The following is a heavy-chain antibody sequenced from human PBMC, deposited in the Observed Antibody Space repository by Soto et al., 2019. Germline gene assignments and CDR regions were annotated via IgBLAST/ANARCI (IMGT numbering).Heavy chain of an antibody. CDR2: MNPNSGNT. D-gene: IGHD3-3*01. V-gene: IGHV1-8*01. CDR3: ARVLSWASYYDFWSGYYNYYYYGMDV. J-gene: IGHJ6*02. Sequence: QVQLVQSGAEVKKPGASVKDSCKASGYTFTNYDINWVRQATGQGLEWMGWMNPNSGNTGDAQKFQGRVTMTRNTSINPVYMELSSLRSEDTAVYYCARVLSWASYYDFWSGYYNYYYYGMDVWGQGTTVTVSS. CDR1: GYTFTNYD.